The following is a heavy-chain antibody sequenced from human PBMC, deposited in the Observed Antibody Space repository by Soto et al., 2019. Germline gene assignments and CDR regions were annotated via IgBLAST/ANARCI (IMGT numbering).Heavy chain of an antibody. D-gene: IGHD2-15*01. CDR2: IYPGDSDT. J-gene: IGHJ4*02. V-gene: IGHV5-51*01. CDR3: ARLSRGGTPPAYYFDY. CDR1: GYSFTSYW. Sequence: PGESLKISCKCSGYSFTSYWIGLVRQMPGKGLEWMGIIYPGDSDTRYSPSFQGQVTISADKSISTAYLQWSSLKASASAMFYCARLSRGGTPPAYYFDYWGQGALVTVSS.